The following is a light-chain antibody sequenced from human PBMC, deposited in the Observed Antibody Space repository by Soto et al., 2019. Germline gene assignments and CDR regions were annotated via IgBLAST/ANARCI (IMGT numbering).Light chain of an antibody. CDR1: SSDIGGYNY. CDR2: GAS. Sequence: QSVLTQPASVSGSPGQSITISCIGTSSDIGGYNYVSWYQHHPGKAPKLMIYGASNRPSGVSNRFSGSKSGNTASLTISGLQAEDEADYYCSSYTSNNTPVVFGGGTKLTVL. J-gene: IGLJ2*01. V-gene: IGLV2-14*03. CDR3: SSYTSNNTPVV.